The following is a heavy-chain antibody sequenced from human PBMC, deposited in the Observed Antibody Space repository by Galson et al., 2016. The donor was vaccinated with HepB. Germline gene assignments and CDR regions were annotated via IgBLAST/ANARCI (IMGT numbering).Heavy chain of an antibody. Sequence: SLRLSCAASGFTFSDHAINWVRQAPGKGLKWVATISGDGRGIHYADSVRGRFIISRDDSMSTVFLQTNSLRDEDTALYYCAIDFDSSRNYEVVHWGQGTQVTVSS. CDR2: ISGDGRGI. CDR3: AIDFDSSRNYEVVH. J-gene: IGHJ4*02. V-gene: IGHV3-23*01. D-gene: IGHD3-22*01. CDR1: GFTFSDHA.